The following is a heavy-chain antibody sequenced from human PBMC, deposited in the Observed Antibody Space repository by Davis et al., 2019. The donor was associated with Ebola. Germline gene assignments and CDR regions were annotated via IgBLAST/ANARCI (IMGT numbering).Heavy chain of an antibody. D-gene: IGHD6-19*01. J-gene: IGHJ4*02. CDR3: AKDGREQWLEPYYFDY. V-gene: IGHV3-9*01. Sequence: GGSLRLSCAASGFTFDDYAMHWVRQAPGKGLEWVSGISWNSGSIDYADSVKGRFTISRDNAKNSLYLQMNSLRAEDTALYYCAKDGREQWLEPYYFDYWGQGTLVTVSS. CDR2: ISWNSGSI. CDR1: GFTFDDYA.